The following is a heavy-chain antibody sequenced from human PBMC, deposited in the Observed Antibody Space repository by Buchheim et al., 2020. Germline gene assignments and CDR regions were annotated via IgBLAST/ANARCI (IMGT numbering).Heavy chain of an antibody. CDR3: AREALGGGPENFDY. Sequence: QVQLVESGGGVVQPGRSLRLSCAASGFTFSSYAMHWVRQAPGKGLEWVAVISYDGSNKYYADFVKGRFTISRDYSKNTLYLQMNSLRAEDTAVYYCAREALGGGPENFDYWGQGTL. CDR2: ISYDGSNK. CDR1: GFTFSSYA. D-gene: IGHD2-15*01. V-gene: IGHV3-30*04. J-gene: IGHJ4*02.